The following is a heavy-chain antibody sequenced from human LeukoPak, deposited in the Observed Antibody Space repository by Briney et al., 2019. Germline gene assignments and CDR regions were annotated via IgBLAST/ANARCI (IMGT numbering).Heavy chain of an antibody. Sequence: GGSLRLSCAASGFTFSSYRMHWVRQPPGEGLVWVSRIKTDGTTTNYADSVKGRFTVSRDNAKNTLYLQMNSLRAEDTAVYYCARGPYTSGVYRLDYWGQGTLVTVSS. D-gene: IGHD6-19*01. J-gene: IGHJ4*02. CDR1: GFTFSSYR. V-gene: IGHV3-74*01. CDR2: IKTDGTTT. CDR3: ARGPYTSGVYRLDY.